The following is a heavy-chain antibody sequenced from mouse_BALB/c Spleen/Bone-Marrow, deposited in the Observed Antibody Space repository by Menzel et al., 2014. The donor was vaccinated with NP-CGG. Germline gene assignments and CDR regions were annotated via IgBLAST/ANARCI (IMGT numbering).Heavy chain of an antibody. CDR3: AREGDGSYWYFDV. Sequence: EVNVVDSGGGLVQPGGSLKLSCAASGFDFSRYWMSWVRQAPGKGLEWIGEINPDSSTINYTPSLKDKFIISRDNAKNTLYLQMSKVRSEDTALYYCAREGDGSYWYFDVWGAGTTVTVSS. D-gene: IGHD2-3*01. J-gene: IGHJ1*01. V-gene: IGHV4-1*02. CDR1: GFDFSRYW. CDR2: INPDSSTI.